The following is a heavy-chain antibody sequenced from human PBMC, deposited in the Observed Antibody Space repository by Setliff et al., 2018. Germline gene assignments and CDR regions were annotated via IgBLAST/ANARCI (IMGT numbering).Heavy chain of an antibody. J-gene: IGHJ4*02. D-gene: IGHD3-16*01. CDR1: GGSISSGSYY. CDR3: VRVRVVQGYYEFDS. CDR2: IYTSGST. Sequence: PSETLSLTCTVSGGSISSGSYYWSWIRQPAGKGLEWIGRIYTSGSTNYNPSLKSRVTISVDTSKNQLSLKVNSVSVADTATYYCVRVRVVQGYYEFDSWGQGALVTVSS. V-gene: IGHV4-61*02.